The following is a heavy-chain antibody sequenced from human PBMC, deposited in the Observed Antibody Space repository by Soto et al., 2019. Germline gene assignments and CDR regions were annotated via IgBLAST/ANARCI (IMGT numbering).Heavy chain of an antibody. CDR2: FYSSGSI. D-gene: IGHD6-19*01. V-gene: IGHV4-31*02. CDR3: ARMYSSGSGWFHP. Sequence: LXLTCFVSRYFLGAGGYYWSWILHHPGKGLEWIGSFYSSGSIIYNPSLRSRVSISGDMSTNQFSMSLTSVTAADTARYYCARMYSSGSGWFHPWGQGTLVTVSS. J-gene: IGHJ5*02. CDR1: RYFLGAGGYY.